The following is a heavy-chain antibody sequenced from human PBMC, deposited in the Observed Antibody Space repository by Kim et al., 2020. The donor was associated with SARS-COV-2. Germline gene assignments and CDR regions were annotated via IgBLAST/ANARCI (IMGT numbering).Heavy chain of an antibody. CDR3: TRHAGGGSWYGGNP. D-gene: IGHD6-13*01. Sequence: GESLKISCEGSGYDFSTSWIGWVRQKPGKGLEWMGIVYPGDSDTRYSRAFEGHVTISADKSINTAYLQWSSLQASDSAMYYCTRHAGGGSWYGGNPWGQGTLVSVSA. V-gene: IGHV5-51*01. CDR1: GYDFSTSW. J-gene: IGHJ5*02. CDR2: VYPGDSDT.